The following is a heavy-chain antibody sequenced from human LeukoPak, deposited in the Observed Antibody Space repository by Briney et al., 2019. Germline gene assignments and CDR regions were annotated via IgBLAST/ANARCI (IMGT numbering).Heavy chain of an antibody. Sequence: SGGSLRLSCAASGFILSSYAMSWARQAPGKGLEWVASINHNGNVNYYVDSVKGRFTISRDNAKNSLYLQMSNLRAEDTAVYFCARGGGLGVWGQGATVTVSS. J-gene: IGHJ6*02. D-gene: IGHD3-16*01. V-gene: IGHV3-7*03. CDR1: GFILSSYA. CDR3: ARGGGLGV. CDR2: INHNGNVN.